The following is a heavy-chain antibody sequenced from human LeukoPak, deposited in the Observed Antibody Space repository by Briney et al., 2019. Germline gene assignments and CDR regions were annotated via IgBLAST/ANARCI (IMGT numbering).Heavy chain of an antibody. J-gene: IGHJ5*02. D-gene: IGHD3-3*01. CDR2: INHSGST. CDR1: GGSFSGYY. V-gene: IGHV4-34*01. CDR3: AREGYDFWSGSKRNWFDP. Sequence: SETLSLTCAVYGGSFSGYYWSWIRQPPGKGLEWIGEINHSGSTNCNPSLKSRVTISVDTSKNQFSLKLSSVTAADTAVYYCAREGYDFWSGSKRNWFDPWGQGTLVTVSS.